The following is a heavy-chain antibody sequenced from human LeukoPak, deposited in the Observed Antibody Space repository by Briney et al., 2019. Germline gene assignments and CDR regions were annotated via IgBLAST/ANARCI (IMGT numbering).Heavy chain of an antibody. CDR2: ISGSGGST. CDR3: AKDLGCSGGSCYPSTYYYHGMDV. Sequence: PGGSLRLSCAASGFTFSSYAMSWVRQAPGKGLEWVSAISGSGGSTYYADSVKGRFTISRDNSKNTLYLQMNSLRAEDTAVYYCAKDLGCSGGSCYPSTYYYHGMDVWGQGTTVTVSS. J-gene: IGHJ6*02. CDR1: GFTFSSYA. V-gene: IGHV3-23*01. D-gene: IGHD2-15*01.